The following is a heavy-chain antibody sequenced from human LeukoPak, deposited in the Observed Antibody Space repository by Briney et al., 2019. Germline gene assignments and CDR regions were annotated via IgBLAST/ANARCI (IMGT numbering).Heavy chain of an antibody. CDR1: GGSISSSSYY. CDR2: IYYSGST. J-gene: IGHJ4*02. Sequence: PSETLSLTRTVSGGSISSSSYYWGWIRQPPGKGLEWIGSIYYSGSTYYNPSLKSRVTISVDTSKNQFSLKLSSVTAADTAVYYCARLRGSLIIAAALPDYWGQGTLVTVSS. V-gene: IGHV4-39*01. D-gene: IGHD6-13*01. CDR3: ARLRGSLIIAAALPDY.